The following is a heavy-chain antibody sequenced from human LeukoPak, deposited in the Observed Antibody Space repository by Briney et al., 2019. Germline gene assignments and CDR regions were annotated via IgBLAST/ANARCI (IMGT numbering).Heavy chain of an antibody. CDR1: GFPFIEYS. CDR3: ARDHNYAFDN. CDR2: IGIDSGNT. Sequence: GGSLRLSCTASGFPFIEYSMNWVRQVPGKGLEWIAYIGIDSGNTKYADSVGGRFTISADKTKNSLYLQMNSLRVDDTAVYYCARDHNYAFDNWGQGTLVSVAS. V-gene: IGHV3-48*01. D-gene: IGHD1-1*01. J-gene: IGHJ4*02.